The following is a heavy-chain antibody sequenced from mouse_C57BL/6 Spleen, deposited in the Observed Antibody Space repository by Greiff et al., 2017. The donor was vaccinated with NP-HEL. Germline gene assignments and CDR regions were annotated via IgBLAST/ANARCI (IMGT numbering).Heavy chain of an antibody. D-gene: IGHD1-1*01. CDR2: IDPNSGGT. J-gene: IGHJ4*01. V-gene: IGHV1-72*01. CDR3: ARGGYGSSPFYAMDY. Sequence: QVHVKQSGAELVKPGASVKLSCKASGYTFTSYWMPWVKQRPGRGLEWIGRIDPNSGGTKYNEKFKSKATLTVDKPSSTAYMQLSSLTSEDSAVYYCARGGYGSSPFYAMDYWGQGTSVTVSS. CDR1: GYTFTSYW.